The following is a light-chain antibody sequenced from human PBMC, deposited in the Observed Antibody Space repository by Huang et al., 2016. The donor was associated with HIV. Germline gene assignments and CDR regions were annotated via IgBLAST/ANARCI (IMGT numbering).Light chain of an antibody. CDR1: HSVSSN. V-gene: IGKV3-15*01. Sequence: ERVMTQSPATLSVAPGERVTLSCRASHSVSSNLAWYQQKPGQAPRLLIYDASTRANNIPARFSGSGSGTEFTLTITSLQSEDSAVYYCQQYDNWPPAITFGQGTRLEIK. CDR3: QQYDNWPPAIT. J-gene: IGKJ5*01. CDR2: DAS.